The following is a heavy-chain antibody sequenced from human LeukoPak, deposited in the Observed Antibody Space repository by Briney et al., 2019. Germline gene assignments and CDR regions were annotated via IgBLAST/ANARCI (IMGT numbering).Heavy chain of an antibody. J-gene: IGHJ4*02. Sequence: SETPSLTCTVSGGSVSSGSYYWSWIRQSPGKGLEWIGYIYYSGSTNYNPSLKSRVTISADTAKNQFSLKLTSVTAADTAVYYCARVEMATIITFDYWGQGTLVTVSS. CDR1: GGSVSSGSYY. V-gene: IGHV4-61*01. CDR3: ARVEMATIITFDY. CDR2: IYYSGST. D-gene: IGHD5-24*01.